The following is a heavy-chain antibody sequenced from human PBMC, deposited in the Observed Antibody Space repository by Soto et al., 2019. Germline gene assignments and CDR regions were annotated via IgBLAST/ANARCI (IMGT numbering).Heavy chain of an antibody. J-gene: IGHJ3*02. CDR1: GFTLSNYA. V-gene: IGHV3-23*01. Sequence: EVQLLESGGGLVQPGGSLRLSCVASGFTLSNYAMSWVRQAPGKGLEWVSVIDGDGSAKFADSVKGRLTVSRDNSKNTLELQMDSLRAEDTAIYYCAKDAVSYNGIYDPFDMWGGGTMVTVSS. CDR3: AKDAVSYNGIYDPFDM. CDR2: IDGDGSA. D-gene: IGHD1-1*01.